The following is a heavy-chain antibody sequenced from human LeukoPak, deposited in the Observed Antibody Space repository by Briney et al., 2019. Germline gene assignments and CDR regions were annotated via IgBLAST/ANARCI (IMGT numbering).Heavy chain of an antibody. V-gene: IGHV4-34*01. Sequence: TTSETLSLTCAVYVGSFSGYYWSWIRQPPGKGLEWIGEINHSGSTNYNSSLKSRVTILVDTSKNQFSLKLSSVTAADTAVYYCARGYYGSGSHCCHMDVWGKGTTITVS. D-gene: IGHD3-10*01. J-gene: IGHJ6*03. CDR3: ARGYYGSGSHCCHMDV. CDR2: INHSGST. CDR1: VGSFSGYY.